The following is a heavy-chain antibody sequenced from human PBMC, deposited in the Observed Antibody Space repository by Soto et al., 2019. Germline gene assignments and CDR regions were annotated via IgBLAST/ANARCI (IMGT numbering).Heavy chain of an antibody. CDR3: VTSFTDHYYYCMDV. J-gene: IGHJ6*02. Sequence: QVQLQESGPGLVKPSETLSLTCTVSGGSISSYYWSWIRQPPGKELEWIGYIYYSGSTNYNPSLKSRVTISVDTSKSQFSLKLSSVTAAGTAVYYCVTSFTDHYYYCMDVWGQGTTMTVSS. CDR2: IYYSGST. V-gene: IGHV4-59*01. CDR1: GGSISSYY.